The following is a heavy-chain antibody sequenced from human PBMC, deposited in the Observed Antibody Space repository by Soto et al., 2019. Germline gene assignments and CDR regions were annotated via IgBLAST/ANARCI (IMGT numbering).Heavy chain of an antibody. D-gene: IGHD2-2*01. J-gene: IGHJ5*02. Sequence: QVQLVQSGAEVKKPGSSVKVSCKASGGTFSSYAISWVRQAPGQGLEWMGGIIPIFGTANYAQKFQGRVTITADESTSTAYMELSSLRSEDTAVYYCAREGTFGYCSSTSCYRPHWFDPWGQGTLVTVSS. CDR2: IIPIFGTA. V-gene: IGHV1-69*01. CDR1: GGTFSSYA. CDR3: AREGTFGYCSSTSCYRPHWFDP.